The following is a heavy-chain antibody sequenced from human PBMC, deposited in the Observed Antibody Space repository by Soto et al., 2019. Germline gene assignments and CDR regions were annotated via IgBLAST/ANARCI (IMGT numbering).Heavy chain of an antibody. CDR3: ARIGPGSGSTTYYFDY. CDR1: GYTFTSYG. D-gene: IGHD3-10*01. CDR2: ISAYNGNT. V-gene: IGHV1-18*01. Sequence: GASVKVSCKASGYTFTSYGISWVRQAPGQGLEWMGWISAYNGNTNYAQKLQGRVTMTTDTSTSTAYMELRSQRSDDTAVYYCARIGPGSGSTTYYFDYWGQGTLVTVSS. J-gene: IGHJ4*02.